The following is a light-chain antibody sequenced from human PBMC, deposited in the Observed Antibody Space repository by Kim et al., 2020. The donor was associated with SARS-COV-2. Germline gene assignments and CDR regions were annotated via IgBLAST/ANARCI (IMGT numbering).Light chain of an antibody. CDR3: QQYGRSPPT. CDR1: QSVSSSY. Sequence: EVLLTQSPGTLSLSPGERAILSCRASQSVSSSYLAWYQHKPGQSPRLLIHGASSRATGVPDRFRGGGSGTDFTLTITRLESEDFAVYYCQQYGRSPPTFGQGTRLEIK. CDR2: GAS. V-gene: IGKV3-20*01. J-gene: IGKJ5*01.